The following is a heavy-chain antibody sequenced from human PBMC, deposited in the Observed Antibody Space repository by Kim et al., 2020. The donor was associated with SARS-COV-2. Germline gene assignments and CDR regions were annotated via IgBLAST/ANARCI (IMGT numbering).Heavy chain of an antibody. V-gene: IGHV3-23*01. J-gene: IGHJ4*02. D-gene: IGHD2-2*02. CDR2: LSGSGGST. Sequence: GGSLRLSCAASGFTFSSSAMSWVRQAPGKGLEWVSALSGSGGSTYYADSVKGRFTISRDNSKNTLYLQMNSLTAENTAVYYCAKSPLPERGVVPAAIRDYWAQGTLVSVSS. CDR3: AKSPLPERGVVPAAIRDY. CDR1: GFTFSSSA.